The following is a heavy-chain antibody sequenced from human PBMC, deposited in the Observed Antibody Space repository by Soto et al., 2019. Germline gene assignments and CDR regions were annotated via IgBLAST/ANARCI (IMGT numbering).Heavy chain of an antibody. CDR2: MNSNSGNT. CDR1: GYTFTSYD. V-gene: IGHV1-8*01. J-gene: IGHJ4*02. Sequence: QVQLVQSGAEVKKPGASVKVSCKASGYTFTSYDINWVRQATGQGLEWMGWMNSNSGNTGYAQKFQGRVTMTRNTSISTAYMALSRLRSKDTAVYYCARCVYYYGSGSYYSYWGQGTLVTVSS. CDR3: ARCVYYYGSGSYYSY. D-gene: IGHD3-10*01.